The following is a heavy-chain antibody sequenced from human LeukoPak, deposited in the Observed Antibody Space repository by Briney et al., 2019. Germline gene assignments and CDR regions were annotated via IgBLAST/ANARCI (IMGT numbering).Heavy chain of an antibody. D-gene: IGHD3-16*02. CDR2: IRYDGSNK. CDR3: AKDLLHDYVWGSYRDDFDY. J-gene: IGHJ4*02. CDR1: GFTFSSYG. V-gene: IGHV3-30*02. Sequence: GGSLRLSCAASGFTFSSYGMHWVRQAPGKGLEWVAFIRYDGSNKYYADSVKGRFTISRDNSKNTLYLQINSLRAEDTAVYYCAKDLLHDYVWGSYRDDFDYWGQGTLVTVSS.